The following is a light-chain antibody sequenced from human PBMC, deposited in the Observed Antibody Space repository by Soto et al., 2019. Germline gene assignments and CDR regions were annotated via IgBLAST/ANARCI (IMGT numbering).Light chain of an antibody. CDR1: QSISRY. Sequence: DIQMTQSPSTLAGSVGDRVTITCRASQSISRYLNWYQQKPGKAPNLLIYVASSLQSEVPSRFSGSGSGTDFTLTITSLQPEDFATYYCQQSYGTPITFGQGTLLEI. CDR3: QQSYGTPIT. CDR2: VAS. V-gene: IGKV1-39*01. J-gene: IGKJ5*01.